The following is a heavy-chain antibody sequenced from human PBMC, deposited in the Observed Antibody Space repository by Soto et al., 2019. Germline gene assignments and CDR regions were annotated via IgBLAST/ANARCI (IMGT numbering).Heavy chain of an antibody. CDR3: ARRITTAGLFDY. Sequence: QVQLQESGPGLVKPSQTLSLTCTVSGGSIRSGGYYWSWIRQHPGKGLEWIGYISYSGTTYYNPSLESRVTISAATSKNQFSLKLISVTAADTAVYYCARRITTAGLFDYWGQGTLVTVSS. V-gene: IGHV4-31*03. J-gene: IGHJ4*02. CDR1: GGSIRSGGYY. D-gene: IGHD6-13*01. CDR2: ISYSGTT.